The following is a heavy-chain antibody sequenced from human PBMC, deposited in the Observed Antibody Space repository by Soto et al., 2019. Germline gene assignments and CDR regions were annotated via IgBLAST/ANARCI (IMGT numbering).Heavy chain of an antibody. Sequence: ASVKVSCKASGFTFTGHYIHWLRRAPGQGLERMGWINPNSGGTSYAQKFQGMVTMTRDTSITTAYMELSRLSSHDTAVYYRSKGGGCFRPCLGYLDYRGRGTLVTVGS. CDR1: GFTFTGHY. V-gene: IGHV1-2*02. J-gene: IGHJ4*02. D-gene: IGHD2-21*02. CDR3: SKGGGCFRPCLGYLDY. CDR2: INPNSGGT.